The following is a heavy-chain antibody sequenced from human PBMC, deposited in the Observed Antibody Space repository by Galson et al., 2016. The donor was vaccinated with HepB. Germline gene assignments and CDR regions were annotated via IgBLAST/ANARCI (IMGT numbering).Heavy chain of an antibody. J-gene: IGHJ4*02. V-gene: IGHV3-23*01. CDR3: ARFTQQWLDRVYYFDY. CDR2: ISGSGGST. D-gene: IGHD6-19*01. CDR1: GFTFSSYA. Sequence: SLRLSCAASGFTFSSYAMSWVRQAPGKGLEWVSAISGSGGSTYYADSVKGRFTISRDNSKNTLYLQMNSLRADDTAVYYCARFTQQWLDRVYYFDYWGQGTLATVSS.